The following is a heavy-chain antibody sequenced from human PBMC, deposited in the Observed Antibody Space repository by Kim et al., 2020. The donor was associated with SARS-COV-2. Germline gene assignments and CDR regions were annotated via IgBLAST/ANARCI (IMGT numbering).Heavy chain of an antibody. CDR3: ARDLRAADY. J-gene: IGHJ4*02. V-gene: IGHV3-74*01. CDR2: ISPDGSGT. Sequence: GGSLRLSCAASGFTFNTYYMYWVRQAPGEGLVWVSRISPDGSGTSYAASVKGRFTISRDNTKNTLYLQMHSLRAEDTALYYCARDLRAADYWGQGTLVTVAP. CDR1: GFTFNTYY. D-gene: IGHD4-17*01.